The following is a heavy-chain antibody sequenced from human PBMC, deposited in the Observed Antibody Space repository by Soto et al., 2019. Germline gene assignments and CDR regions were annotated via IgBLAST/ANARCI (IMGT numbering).Heavy chain of an antibody. CDR2: ISGSGGST. CDR1: GFTFSSYA. Sequence: PGGSLRLSCAASGFTFSSYAMSWVRQAPGKGLEWVSAISGSGGSTYYADSVKGRFTISRDNSKNTLYLQMNSLRAEDTAVYYCAKDSMGFGVYYYYGMDVWGQGTTVTVSS. D-gene: IGHD3-10*01. V-gene: IGHV3-23*01. J-gene: IGHJ6*02. CDR3: AKDSMGFGVYYYYGMDV.